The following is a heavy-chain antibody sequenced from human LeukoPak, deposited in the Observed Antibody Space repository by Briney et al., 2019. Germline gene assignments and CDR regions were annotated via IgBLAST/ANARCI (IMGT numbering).Heavy chain of an antibody. D-gene: IGHD6-13*01. Sequence: SEILSLTCTVSGGSISSSSYYWGWIRQPPGKGLEWIGSIYYSGSTYYNPSLKSRVTISVDTSKNQFSLKLNSVTAADTAVYYCARQALQYSSSRIDYWGQGTLVTVSS. CDR3: ARQALQYSSSRIDY. J-gene: IGHJ4*02. CDR1: GGSISSSSYY. CDR2: IYYSGST. V-gene: IGHV4-39*01.